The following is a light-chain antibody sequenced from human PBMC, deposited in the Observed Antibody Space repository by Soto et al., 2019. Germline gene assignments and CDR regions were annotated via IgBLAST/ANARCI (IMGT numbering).Light chain of an antibody. V-gene: IGKV3-20*01. CDR3: QQYGTLPPT. J-gene: IGKJ4*01. CDR1: QTVTNTY. Sequence: EIVLTQSPGTLSLSPGERATLSCRASQTVTNTYLAWYQQKSGQAPNFLIYGASNRATGIPDRFSGSGSGKDFTLTISRLEPEDFAVYCCQQYGTLPPTFGGGTKVEI. CDR2: GAS.